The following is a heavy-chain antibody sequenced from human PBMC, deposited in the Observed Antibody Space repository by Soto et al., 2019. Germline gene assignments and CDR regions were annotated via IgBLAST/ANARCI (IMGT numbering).Heavy chain of an antibody. D-gene: IGHD6-19*01. CDR2: ISGSGGST. CDR3: AKGSGWWVYDAFDI. V-gene: IGHV3-23*01. Sequence: GGSLRHSWAASGLTCSSYAMSWVRQATGKGLEWVSAISGSGGSTYYADSVKGRFTISRDNSKNTLYLQMNSLRAEDTAVYYCAKGSGWWVYDAFDIWGQGTMLTVSS. J-gene: IGHJ3*02. CDR1: GLTCSSYA.